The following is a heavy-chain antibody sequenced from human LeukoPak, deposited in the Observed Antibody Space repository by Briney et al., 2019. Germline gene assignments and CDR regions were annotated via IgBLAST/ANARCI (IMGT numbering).Heavy chain of an antibody. CDR3: ASKLTAVAGYFDY. CDR2: IHHSGST. D-gene: IGHD6-19*01. CDR1: GGSISSDHW. V-gene: IGHV4-4*02. J-gene: IGHJ4*02. Sequence: SETLSLTCAVSGGSISSDHWWSWVRQPPGKGLEWIGEIHHSGSTNYNPSLKSRVTISVDKFKNQFSLKMSSVTAADTAVYYCASKLTAVAGYFDYWGQGIRVTVSS.